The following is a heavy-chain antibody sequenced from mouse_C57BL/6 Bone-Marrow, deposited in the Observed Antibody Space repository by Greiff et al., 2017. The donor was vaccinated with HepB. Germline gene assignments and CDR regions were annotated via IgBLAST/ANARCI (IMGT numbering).Heavy chain of an antibody. V-gene: IGHV1-59*01. Sequence: VQLQQPGAELVRPGTSVKLSCKASGYTFTSYWMHWVKQRPGQGLEWIGVIDPSDSYTNYNQKFKGKATLTVDTSSSTAYMQLSSLTSEDSAVYYCARYGAMDYWGQGTTLTVSS. D-gene: IGHD1-1*02. J-gene: IGHJ2*01. CDR3: ARYGAMDY. CDR1: GYTFTSYW. CDR2: IDPSDSYT.